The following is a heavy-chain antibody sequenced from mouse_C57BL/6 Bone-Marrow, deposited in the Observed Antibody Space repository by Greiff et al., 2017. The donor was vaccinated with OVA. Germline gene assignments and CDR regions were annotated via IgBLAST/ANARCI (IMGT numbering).Heavy chain of an antibody. D-gene: IGHD2-4*01. Sequence: EVQLQESGPGLVKPSQSLSLTCSVTGYSITSGYYWNWIRQFPGNKREWMGYISYDGSNNYNPSLKNRISITRDTSKNQFFLKLNSVTTEDTATYYCARRGVYDYDEGWAMDYWGQGTSVTVSS. CDR3: ARRGVYDYDEGWAMDY. V-gene: IGHV3-6*01. CDR2: ISYDGSN. J-gene: IGHJ4*01. CDR1: GYSITSGYY.